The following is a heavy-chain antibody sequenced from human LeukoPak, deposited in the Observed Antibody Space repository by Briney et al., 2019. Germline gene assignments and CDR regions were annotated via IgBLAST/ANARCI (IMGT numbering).Heavy chain of an antibody. D-gene: IGHD3-3*01. V-gene: IGHV4-4*02. CDR3: AREGGFYRPLDY. CDR2: VHLDGRT. Sequence: SETLSLTCGVSGGSISTTNWWTWVRQPPGKGLEWIGEVHLDGRTNYNPSLKSRLIMSVDLPENHISLKLTSVTAADTAVYYCAREGGFYRPLDYSGQGTLVTVSS. J-gene: IGHJ4*02. CDR1: GGSISTTNW.